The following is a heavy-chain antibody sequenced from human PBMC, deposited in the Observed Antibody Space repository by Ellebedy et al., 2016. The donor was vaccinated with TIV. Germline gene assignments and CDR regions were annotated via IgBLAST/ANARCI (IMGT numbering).Heavy chain of an antibody. CDR1: GGSISSYY. V-gene: IGHV4-4*07. D-gene: IGHD6-19*01. Sequence: MPSETLSLTCTVSGGSISSYYWSWIRQPAGKGLEWIGRIYTSGSPNYNPSLQSRVTMSVDTSKNQFSLKLSSVTAADTAVYYCAGGYSSGWTDYWGQGTLVTVSS. CDR2: IYTSGSP. CDR3: AGGYSSGWTDY. J-gene: IGHJ4*02.